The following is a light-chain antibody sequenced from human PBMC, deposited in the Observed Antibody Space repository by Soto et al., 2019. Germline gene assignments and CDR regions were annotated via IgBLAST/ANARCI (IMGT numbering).Light chain of an antibody. CDR2: RNN. CDR3: AAWEYRLSVL. J-gene: IGLJ2*01. Sequence: QSVLTQPPSASGTPGQRVTISCSGSSSNIGSNYVYWYQQLPGTAPKLLIYRNNQRPSGVPDQFSGSKSGTSASLAISGPRSEDEADYHCAAWEYRLSVLFGGGTQLTVL. V-gene: IGLV1-47*01. CDR1: SSNIGSNY.